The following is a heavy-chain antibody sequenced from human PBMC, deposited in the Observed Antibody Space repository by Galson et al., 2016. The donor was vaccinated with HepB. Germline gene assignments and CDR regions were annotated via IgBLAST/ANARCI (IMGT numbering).Heavy chain of an antibody. V-gene: IGHV4-61*01. D-gene: IGHD6-19*01. CDR3: ARVIGVAVTGAGYWFDP. J-gene: IGHJ5*02. CDR2: IYYRGST. Sequence: SETLSLTCTVSGGSVSSGSYHWSWIRQPPGKGLEWIGYIYYRGSTKYNPSLKSRVTISLDMSKNQFSLRLTSVTAADTAVYYCARVIGVAVTGAGYWFDPWGQGTLVTVSS. CDR1: GGSVSSGSYH.